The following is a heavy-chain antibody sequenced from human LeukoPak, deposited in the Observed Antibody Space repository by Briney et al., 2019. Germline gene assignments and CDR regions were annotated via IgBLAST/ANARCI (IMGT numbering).Heavy chain of an antibody. CDR1: GGSLSSYY. V-gene: IGHV4-59*07. J-gene: IGHJ4*02. Sequence: SVSLSLTCTVSGGSLSSYYWSWIPQPPGRGWEGVGYIYYSGTTNHNPSLKSRVTISVDTSKNQFSLKVYSVTAADTAKYCCARGGRSGNYGYYFDYWGQGTLVPVSS. CDR3: ARGGRSGNYGYYFDY. CDR2: IYYSGTT. D-gene: IGHD1-26*01.